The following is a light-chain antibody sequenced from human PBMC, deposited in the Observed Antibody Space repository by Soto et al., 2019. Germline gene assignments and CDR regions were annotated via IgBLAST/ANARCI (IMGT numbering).Light chain of an antibody. J-gene: IGLJ1*01. V-gene: IGLV1-40*01. Sequence: QSVLAQPPSVSGAPGQRVTTSCTGSSSNIGAGYDVHWYQQLPGTAPKLLIYGNSRRPSGVPDRFSGSKSGTSASLAITGLQAEDEADYYCQSYDTSLSAYVFGTGTKVTVL. CDR3: QSYDTSLSAYV. CDR1: SSNIGAGYD. CDR2: GNS.